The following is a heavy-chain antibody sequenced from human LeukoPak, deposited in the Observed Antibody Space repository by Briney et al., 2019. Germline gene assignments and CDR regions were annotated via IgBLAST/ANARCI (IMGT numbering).Heavy chain of an antibody. CDR3: ARLGTVAGHTFDD. CDR1: GFTFSSYS. V-gene: IGHV3-21*01. J-gene: IGHJ4*02. Sequence: KPGGSLRLSCAASGFTFSSYSMNWVRQAPGKGLEWVSSISSSSSYIYYADSVKGRFTISRDNAKNSLYLQMNSLRAEDTAVYYCARLGTVAGHTFDDWGQGTLVTVYS. D-gene: IGHD6-19*01. CDR2: ISSSSSYI.